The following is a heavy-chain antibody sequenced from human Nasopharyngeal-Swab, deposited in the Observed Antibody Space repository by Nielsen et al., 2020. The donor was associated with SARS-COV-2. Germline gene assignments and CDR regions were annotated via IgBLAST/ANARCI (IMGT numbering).Heavy chain of an antibody. CDR3: ARVLTRNLVVALVLDAFDI. D-gene: IGHD2-15*01. V-gene: IGHV4-31*03. CDR2: IYYSGST. Sequence: SETLSLTCTLSGASIISGGYYWSWIRQHPGKGLEWIGYIYYSGSTYYNPSLKSRVTISVDTSKNQFSLKLSSVTAADTAVYYCARVLTRNLVVALVLDAFDIWGQGTMVTVSS. CDR1: GASIISGGYY. J-gene: IGHJ3*02.